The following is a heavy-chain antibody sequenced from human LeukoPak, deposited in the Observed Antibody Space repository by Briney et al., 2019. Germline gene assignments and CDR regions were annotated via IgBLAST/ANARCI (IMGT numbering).Heavy chain of an antibody. D-gene: IGHD3-22*01. CDR2: ISGSGGST. J-gene: IGHJ3*02. V-gene: IGHV3-23*01. Sequence: PGGSLRLSCAASGFTFSSYAMSWVRQAPGKGLEWVSAISGSGGSTYYADAVQGRVTISRDNSKNTLYLQMNSLRAEDTAVYYCAKINYYDSSGYFRTSLFGAFDIWGQGTMVTVSS. CDR3: AKINYYDSSGYFRTSLFGAFDI. CDR1: GFTFSSYA.